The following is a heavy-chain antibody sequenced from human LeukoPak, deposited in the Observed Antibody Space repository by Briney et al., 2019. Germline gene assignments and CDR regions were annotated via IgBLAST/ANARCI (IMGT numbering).Heavy chain of an antibody. D-gene: IGHD5-24*01. V-gene: IGHV7-4-1*02. CDR2: INTNTGNP. Sequence: ASVKVSCKASGYTFTSYAMNWVRQAPGQGLEWMGWINTNTGNPTYAQGFTGRFVFSLDTSVSTAYLQISSLKAEDTAVYYCARLVEMATIGDSWFDPWGQGTLVTVSS. CDR3: ARLVEMATIGDSWFDP. CDR1: GYTFTSYA. J-gene: IGHJ5*02.